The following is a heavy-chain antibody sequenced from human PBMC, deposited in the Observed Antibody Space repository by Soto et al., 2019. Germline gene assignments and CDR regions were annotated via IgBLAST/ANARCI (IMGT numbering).Heavy chain of an antibody. J-gene: IGHJ5*02. D-gene: IGHD3-10*01. Sequence: QITLKESGPTLVKPTQTLTLTCTFSGFSLSTSGMGVGWIRQPPGKALEWLALIYWDDDKRYSPFMKSRLTITKDTSNNQVVLTITTIDPVDTATYYCALRRRFSGPGSYYGWFDPWGQGTLVTVSS. V-gene: IGHV2-5*02. CDR1: GFSLSTSGMG. CDR3: ALRRRFSGPGSYYGWFDP. CDR2: IYWDDDK.